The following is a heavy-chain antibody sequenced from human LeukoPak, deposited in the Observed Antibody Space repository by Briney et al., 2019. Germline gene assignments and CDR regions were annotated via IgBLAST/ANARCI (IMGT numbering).Heavy chain of an antibody. V-gene: IGHV5-51*01. Sequence: HGESLKISCKGSGYSFTNYWIAWVRQTPGEGLEWMGIIYPGDSDTRYSPSFQGQVTISADKSFSTAYLQWSSLKASDTAIYYCARGMTSFDYWAQGTLVTVSS. CDR1: GYSFTNYW. CDR3: ARGMTSFDY. D-gene: IGHD1-14*01. CDR2: IYPGDSDT. J-gene: IGHJ4*02.